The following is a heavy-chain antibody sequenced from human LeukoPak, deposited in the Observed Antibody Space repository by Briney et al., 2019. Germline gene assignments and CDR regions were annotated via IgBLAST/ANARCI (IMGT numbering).Heavy chain of an antibody. Sequence: ASVKVSCKASGYTFTGYYMHWVRQAPGQGLEWMGWINPNSGGTNYAPNFQDRVTMTRDTSIGTAYMELSRLRSDDTAVYYCARASGGSYQNWGQGTLVTVTS. CDR2: INPNSGGT. CDR3: ARASGGSYQN. D-gene: IGHD1-26*01. V-gene: IGHV1-2*02. CDR1: GYTFTGYY. J-gene: IGHJ4*02.